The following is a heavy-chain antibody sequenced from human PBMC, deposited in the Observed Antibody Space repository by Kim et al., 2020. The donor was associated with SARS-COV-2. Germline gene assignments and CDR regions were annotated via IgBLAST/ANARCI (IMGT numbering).Heavy chain of an antibody. CDR1: GGSISSSSYY. V-gene: IGHV4-39*07. D-gene: IGHD3-22*01. J-gene: IGHJ3*02. Sequence: SETLSLTCTVSGGSISSSSYYWGWIRQPPGKGLEWIGSIYYSGSTYYNPSLKSRVTISVDTSKNQFSLKLSSVTAADTAVYYCARGRGRVYYYDSSGHYSHAFDIWGQGTMVTVSS. CDR2: IYYSGST. CDR3: ARGRGRVYYYDSSGHYSHAFDI.